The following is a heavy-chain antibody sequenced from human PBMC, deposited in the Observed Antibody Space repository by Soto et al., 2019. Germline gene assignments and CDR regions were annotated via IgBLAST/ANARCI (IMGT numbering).Heavy chain of an antibody. CDR2: ISAYNGNT. V-gene: IGHV1-18*01. Sequence: ASVKVSWKASGYTFTSYGISWVRQAPGQGLEWMGWISAYNGNTNYAQKLQGRVTMTTDTSTSTAYMELRSLRSDDTAVYYCARDSSGWYYFDYWGQGTLVTVSS. CDR1: GYTFTSYG. D-gene: IGHD6-19*01. CDR3: ARDSSGWYYFDY. J-gene: IGHJ4*02.